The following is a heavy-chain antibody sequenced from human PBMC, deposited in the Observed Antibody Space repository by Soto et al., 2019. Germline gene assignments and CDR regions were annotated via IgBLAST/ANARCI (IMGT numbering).Heavy chain of an antibody. J-gene: IGHJ4*02. CDR3: ARASAGALYDF. CDR1: GYIFTKYG. V-gene: IGHV1-18*01. CDR2: ISGYNGYP. Sequence: QVQLVQSGAEVRKPGASVNVSCKTSGYIFTKYGVAWVRQAPAQGLELVAWISGYNGYPKYTQKFQGRVTVTTDTSTRTGYMELRNLKSDDTAVYYCARASAGALYDFWGQGTLVTVSS.